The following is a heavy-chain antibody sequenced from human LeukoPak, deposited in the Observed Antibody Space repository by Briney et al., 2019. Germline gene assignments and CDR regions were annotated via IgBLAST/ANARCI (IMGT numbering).Heavy chain of an antibody. Sequence: ASVKVSCKASGYTFTSYGISWVRQAPGQGLEWMGWNSAYNGNTHYAQKLQGRVTMTTDTSTSTAYMELRSLRSDDTAVYYCARDALRYSSSSTCPSYYYGMDVWGQGTTVTVSS. CDR3: ARDALRYSSSSTCPSYYYGMDV. D-gene: IGHD2-2*01. CDR1: GYTFTSYG. J-gene: IGHJ6*02. V-gene: IGHV1-18*01. CDR2: NSAYNGNT.